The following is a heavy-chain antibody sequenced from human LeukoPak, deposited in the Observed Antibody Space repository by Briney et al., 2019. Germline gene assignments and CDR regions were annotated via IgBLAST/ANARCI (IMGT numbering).Heavy chain of an antibody. CDR2: IRDNGGST. CDR3: AKRGVVIRVILVGFHKEAYYFDS. D-gene: IGHD3-22*01. CDR1: GITLSNYG. Sequence: TGGSLRLSCSVSGITLSNYGMSWVRQAPGKGLEWVAGIRDNGGSTNYAYSVKGRFTISRDNPKNTLYLQMNSLRAEDTAVYFCAKRGVVIRVILVGFHKEAYYFDSWGQGALVTVSS. J-gene: IGHJ4*02. V-gene: IGHV3-23*01.